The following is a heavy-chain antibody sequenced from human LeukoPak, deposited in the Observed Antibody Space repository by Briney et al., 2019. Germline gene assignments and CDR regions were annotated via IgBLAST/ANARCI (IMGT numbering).Heavy chain of an antibody. CDR1: GFTFSSYA. CDR2: ISGSGGST. J-gene: IGHJ2*01. CDR3: AKVFGATMIVVVITPDWYFDL. D-gene: IGHD3-22*01. V-gene: IGHV3-23*01. Sequence: GGSLRLSCAASGFTFSSYAMSWVRQAPGKGLEWVSAISGSGGSTYYADSVKGRFTISRDNSKNTLYLQMNSLRAEDTAVYYCAKVFGATMIVVVITPDWYFDLWGRGTLVTVSS.